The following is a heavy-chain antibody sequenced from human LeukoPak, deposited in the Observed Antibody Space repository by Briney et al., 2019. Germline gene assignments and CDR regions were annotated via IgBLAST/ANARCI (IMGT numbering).Heavy chain of an antibody. CDR1: GFTFNDFA. CDR3: AREPNILLWFGETTQEYYFDY. D-gene: IGHD3-10*01. J-gene: IGHJ4*02. Sequence: PGRSLRLSCAASGFTFNDFAMHWVRQAPGKGLEWVAVISNDGPSKYYTDSVKGRFTISRDNSENTLYLQMNSLRTEDTAVYYCAREPNILLWFGETTQEYYFDYWGQGTLVTVSS. V-gene: IGHV3-30*04. CDR2: ISNDGPSK.